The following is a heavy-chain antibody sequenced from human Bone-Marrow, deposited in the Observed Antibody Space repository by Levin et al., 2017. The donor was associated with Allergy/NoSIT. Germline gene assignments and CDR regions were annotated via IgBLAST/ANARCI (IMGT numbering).Heavy chain of an antibody. D-gene: IGHD2-15*01. V-gene: IGHV3-23*01. CDR1: GFTFSSYA. J-gene: IGHJ4*02. CDR2: ISGSGGST. CDR3: AKEGRGSGYCSGGSCLVDY. Sequence: GESLKISCAASGFTFSSYAMSWVRQAPEKGLEWVSAISGSGGSTYYADSVKGRFTISRDNSKNTLYLQMNSLRAEDTAVYYCAKEGRGSGYCSGGSCLVDYWGQGTLVTVSS.